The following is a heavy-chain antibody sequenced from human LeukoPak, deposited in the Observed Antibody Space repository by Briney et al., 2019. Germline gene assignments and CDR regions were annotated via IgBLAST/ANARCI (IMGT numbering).Heavy chain of an antibody. Sequence: PSETLSLTCTVSGGSISSYYWSWIRQPPGKGLEWIGYIYYSGSTNYNPSLKSRVTISVDTSKNQFSLKLSSVTAADTAVYNCARYVVVAATRTNWFDPWGQGTLVTVSS. CDR1: GGSISSYY. CDR2: IYYSGST. J-gene: IGHJ5*02. CDR3: ARYVVVAATRTNWFDP. V-gene: IGHV4-59*01. D-gene: IGHD2-15*01.